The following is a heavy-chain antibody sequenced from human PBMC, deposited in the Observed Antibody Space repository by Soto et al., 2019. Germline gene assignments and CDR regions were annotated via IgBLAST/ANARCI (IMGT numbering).Heavy chain of an antibody. Sequence: TLSLTCSVSGGSISSVGHYWTWIRQQPGKGLEWIGYIYYSGSTDYNPSLKSRVTISVDRSKNQFSLNLSSVTAADTAIYYCARESGGYDSSTRYGLDVWGQGTTVTVSS. CDR3: ARESGGYDSSTRYGLDV. CDR1: GGSISSVGHY. CDR2: IYYSGST. V-gene: IGHV4-31*03. J-gene: IGHJ6*02. D-gene: IGHD6-25*01.